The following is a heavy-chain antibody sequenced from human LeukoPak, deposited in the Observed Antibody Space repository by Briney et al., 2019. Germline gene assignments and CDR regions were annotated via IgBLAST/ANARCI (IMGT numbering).Heavy chain of an antibody. CDR2: IKEDGSER. CDR3: VRDKARDDLLTGSLLDY. D-gene: IGHD3-9*01. J-gene: IGHJ4*02. Sequence: PGGSLRLSCAASGFTFSSYAMSWVRQAPGKGLEWVANIKEDGSERHYVDSVKGRFTISRDNAKNSLYMQMNSLRAEDTALYYCVRDKARDDLLTGSLLDYWGQGILVTISS. CDR1: GFTFSSYA. V-gene: IGHV3-7*01.